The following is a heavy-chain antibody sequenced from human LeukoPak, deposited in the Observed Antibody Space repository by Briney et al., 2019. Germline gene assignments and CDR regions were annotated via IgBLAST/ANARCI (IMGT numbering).Heavy chain of an antibody. Sequence: SVKVSCKASGGTFSSYAISWVRQAPGQGLEWMGGIIPIFGTANYAQKFQGRVTITADECTSTAYMELSSLRSEDTAVYYCARVAIYDSSGYYPVDYYYMDVWGKGTTVTVSS. D-gene: IGHD3-22*01. CDR1: GGTFSSYA. V-gene: IGHV1-69*13. CDR3: ARVAIYDSSGYYPVDYYYMDV. J-gene: IGHJ6*03. CDR2: IIPIFGTA.